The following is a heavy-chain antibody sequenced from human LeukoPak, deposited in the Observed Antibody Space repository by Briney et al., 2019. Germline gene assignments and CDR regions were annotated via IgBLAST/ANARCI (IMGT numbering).Heavy chain of an antibody. D-gene: IGHD3-3*01. V-gene: IGHV4-31*03. CDR3: ARARGLRSHPFDY. J-gene: IGHJ4*02. CDR2: IYYSGST. Sequence: PSQTLSLTCTVSGGSISSGGYYWSWIRQHPGKGLEWIGYIYYSGSTYYNPSLKSRVTISVDTSKNQFSLKLGSVTAADTAVYYCARARGLRSHPFDYWGQGTLVTVSS. CDR1: GGSISSGGYY.